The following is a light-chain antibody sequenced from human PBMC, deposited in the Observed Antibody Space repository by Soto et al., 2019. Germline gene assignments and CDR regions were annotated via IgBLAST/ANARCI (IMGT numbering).Light chain of an antibody. J-gene: IGKJ1*01. CDR1: QSVLYSSNNKNY. V-gene: IGKV4-1*01. CDR2: KAS. Sequence: DIVMTQSPDSLAVSLGERATINCKSSQSVLYSSNNKNYLAWYQQKPGKAPKLLIYKASSLESGAPSRFSGSGSGTELTLTISSLQPDDFATYYCQQYKSYETFGQGTKVDIK. CDR3: QQYKSYET.